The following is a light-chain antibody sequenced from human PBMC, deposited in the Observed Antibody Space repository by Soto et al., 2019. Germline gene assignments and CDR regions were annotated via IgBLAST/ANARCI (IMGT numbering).Light chain of an antibody. CDR1: NIGRKS. CDR3: QLWDSSSDHVV. Sequence: SYELTQPPSVSGAPGQTARITCGGSNIGRKSVHWYQQKPGQAPVVVVYDDRDRPSGIPERFSGSNSGHTATLTISRVEVGDEADYYCQLWDSSSDHVVFGGGTQRTVL. V-gene: IGLV3-21*02. CDR2: DDR. J-gene: IGLJ2*01.